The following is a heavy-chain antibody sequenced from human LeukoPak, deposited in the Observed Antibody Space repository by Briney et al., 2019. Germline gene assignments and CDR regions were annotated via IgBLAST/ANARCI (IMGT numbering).Heavy chain of an antibody. V-gene: IGHV4-38-2*02. Sequence: SETLSLTCTVSGSSINSVYSWGWIRQPPGKGLEWIGSIYHNGNTYYNSSLKSRVSISVHTSGNQFSLKLSPVTAADTAVYYCASYKTYYDSSGNPFDYWGQGTLVTVSS. J-gene: IGHJ4*02. CDR1: GSSINSVYS. CDR2: IYHNGNT. D-gene: IGHD3-22*01. CDR3: ASYKTYYDSSGNPFDY.